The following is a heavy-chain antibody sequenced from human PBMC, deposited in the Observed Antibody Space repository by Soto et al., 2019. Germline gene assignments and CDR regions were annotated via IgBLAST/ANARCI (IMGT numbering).Heavy chain of an antibody. Sequence: QVQLVQSGAEVKKPGASVKVSCKAPGYTFTNYGISWVRQAPGQGLEWMGWIGAYNGNTNFAQKFQGRVTLTTDTSTTTAYMELRGLTSEDAAVYLWARDRESGRDGDLWGEGTLVSVSS. V-gene: IGHV1-18*01. D-gene: IGHD3-10*01. CDR2: IGAYNGNT. J-gene: IGHJ4*02. CDR3: ARDRESGRDGDL. CDR1: GYTFTNYG.